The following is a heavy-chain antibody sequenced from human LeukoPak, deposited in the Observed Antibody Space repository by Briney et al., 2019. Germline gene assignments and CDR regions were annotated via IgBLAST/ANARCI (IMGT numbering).Heavy chain of an antibody. Sequence: KSGGSLRLSCAASGFTFSSYSMNWVRQAPGKGLEWVSSISSSSSYIYYADSVKGRFTISRDNAKNSLYLQMNSLRAEDTAVYYCARAWSSGYYVLGYWGQGTLVTVSS. CDR2: ISSSSSYI. CDR3: ARAWSSGYYVLGY. CDR1: GFTFSSYS. D-gene: IGHD3-22*01. V-gene: IGHV3-21*01. J-gene: IGHJ4*02.